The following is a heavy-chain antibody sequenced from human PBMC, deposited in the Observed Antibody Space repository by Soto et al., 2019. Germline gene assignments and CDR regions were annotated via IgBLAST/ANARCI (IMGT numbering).Heavy chain of an antibody. J-gene: IGHJ4*02. CDR3: GRGGYSSSAGLGY. Sequence: QVRLVQSGAEVKKPGASVTVSCKASGYTFTGYYMHWVRQAPGQGLEWVGWINPNTGGTNYAKQFQGGGTMTRESSLGTADSELGRLKSDDPAVDYCGRGGYSSSAGLGYWGQGPLVIVTS. D-gene: IGHD6-6*01. V-gene: IGHV1-2*02. CDR2: INPNTGGT. CDR1: GYTFTGYY.